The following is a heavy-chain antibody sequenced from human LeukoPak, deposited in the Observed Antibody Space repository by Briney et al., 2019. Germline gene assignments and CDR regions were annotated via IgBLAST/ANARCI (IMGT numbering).Heavy chain of an antibody. J-gene: IGHJ6*02. V-gene: IGHV3-66*01. D-gene: IGHD3-22*01. CDR3: ARGRQYYYDSSGYYWGYYYYGMDV. CDR2: IYSGGST. Sequence: GGSLRLSCAASGFTVSSNYMSWVRQAPGKGLEWVSVIYSGGSTYYADSVKGRFTISRDNSKNTLYLQMNSLRAEDTAVYYCARGRQYYYDSSGYYWGYYYYGMDVWGQGTTVTVSS. CDR1: GFTVSSNY.